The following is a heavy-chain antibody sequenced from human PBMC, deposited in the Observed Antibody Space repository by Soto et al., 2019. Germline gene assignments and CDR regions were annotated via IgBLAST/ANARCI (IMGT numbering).Heavy chain of an antibody. J-gene: IGHJ4*02. D-gene: IGHD6-13*01. Sequence: EVQLLESGGGLVQPGGSLRLSCEASGFTFSSYAMSWVRQAPGKGLEWVSLISGSGGGTYYADSVKGQFTISRDNSKNTLYLQMKTLRAEDTAVYYCAKHAAASAPDYWGQGTPVTVSS. V-gene: IGHV3-23*01. CDR3: AKHAAASAPDY. CDR1: GFTFSSYA. CDR2: ISGSGGGT.